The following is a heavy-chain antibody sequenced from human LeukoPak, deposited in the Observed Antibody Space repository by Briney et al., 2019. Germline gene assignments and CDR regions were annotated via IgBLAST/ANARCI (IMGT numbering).Heavy chain of an antibody. J-gene: IGHJ4*02. D-gene: IGHD3-22*01. CDR3: ARALWYYDSSGYAIGVYFDS. CDR1: GFTFRRYW. CDR2: IKEDGSEK. Sequence: GGSLRLSCAASGFTFRRYWMSWVRQTPGKGPEWVASIKEDGSEKNYADTVKGRFTISRDNAKNSLYLQMNSLRAEDTAVYYCARALWYYDSSGYAIGVYFDSWGQGTLVTVSS. V-gene: IGHV3-7*01.